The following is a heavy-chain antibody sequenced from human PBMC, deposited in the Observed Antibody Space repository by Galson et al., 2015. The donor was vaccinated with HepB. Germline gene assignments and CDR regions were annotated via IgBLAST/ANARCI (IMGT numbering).Heavy chain of an antibody. V-gene: IGHV5-51*01. Sequence: QSGAEVKKPGESLKISCKGSGYSFTSYWIGWVRQMPGKGLEWMGIIYPGDSDTRYSPSFQGQVTISADKSISTAYLQWSSLKASDTAMYYCARRHCSGGSCYSSPVWFDPWGQGTLVTVSP. D-gene: IGHD2-15*01. CDR1: GYSFTSYW. CDR3: ARRHCSGGSCYSSPVWFDP. CDR2: IYPGDSDT. J-gene: IGHJ5*02.